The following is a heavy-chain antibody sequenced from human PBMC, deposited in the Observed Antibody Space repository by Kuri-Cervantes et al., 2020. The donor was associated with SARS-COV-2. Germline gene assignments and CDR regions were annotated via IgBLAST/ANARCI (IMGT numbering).Heavy chain of an antibody. Sequence: GESLKISCAASGFTFSSYSMNWVRQAPGKGLEWVAFIRYDGSNKYYADSVKGRFTISRDNSKNTLYLQMNSLRAEDTAVYYCVKGIAVAGTGGFDYWGQGTLVTVSS. V-gene: IGHV3-30*02. CDR3: VKGIAVAGTGGFDY. CDR2: IRYDGSNK. CDR1: GFTFSSYS. J-gene: IGHJ4*02. D-gene: IGHD6-19*01.